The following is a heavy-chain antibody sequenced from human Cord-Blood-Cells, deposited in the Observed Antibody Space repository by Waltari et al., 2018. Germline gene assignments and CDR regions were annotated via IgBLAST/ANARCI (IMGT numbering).Heavy chain of an antibody. Sequence: QVQLQQWGAGLLKPSETLSLTCAVYGGSFSGYYWSWIRQPPGKGLEWIGEINHSGSTNYNPSLKGRVTISVDTSKIQFSLKLSSVTAADTAVYYCARRYKILGSGSYYDAFDIWGQGTMVTVSS. D-gene: IGHD3-10*01. V-gene: IGHV4-34*01. CDR2: INHSGST. CDR1: GGSFSGYY. CDR3: ARRYKILGSGSYYDAFDI. J-gene: IGHJ3*02.